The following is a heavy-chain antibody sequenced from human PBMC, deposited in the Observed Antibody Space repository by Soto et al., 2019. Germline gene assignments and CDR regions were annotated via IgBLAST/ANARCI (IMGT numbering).Heavy chain of an antibody. CDR2: ISIGARSI. J-gene: IGHJ4*02. Sequence: GGSLRLSCAASGLTLSNFETDWVRQAPGKGLEWIAYISIGARSIHYADSVRGRLTISRDDAESSVFLQMDRLSAEDTAVYFCATRSSDYYFYWGQGALVTVSS. CDR3: ATRSSDYYFY. V-gene: IGHV3-48*03. CDR1: GLTLSNFE. D-gene: IGHD4-17*01.